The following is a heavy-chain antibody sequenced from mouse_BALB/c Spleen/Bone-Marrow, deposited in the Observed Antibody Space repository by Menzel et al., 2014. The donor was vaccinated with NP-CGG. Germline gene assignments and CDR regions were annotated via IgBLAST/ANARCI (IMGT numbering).Heavy chain of an antibody. V-gene: IGHV1S81*02. CDR3: ARRGGWSSYFEY. Sequence: QVQLQQSGAELVKPGASVKLSCNASGYTFISYWMHWVMPRLGQGLEWIGDINPTNGRTNYKEKFKSKATLTVDKSSNKAYMQLSSLTSEDSVVYCCARRGGWSSYFEYWGLGPPLTVPS. CDR2: INPTNGRT. J-gene: IGHJ2*01. D-gene: IGHD3-3*01. CDR1: GYTFISYW.